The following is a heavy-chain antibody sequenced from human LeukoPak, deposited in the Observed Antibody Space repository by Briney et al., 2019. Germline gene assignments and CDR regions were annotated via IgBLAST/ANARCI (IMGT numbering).Heavy chain of an antibody. CDR2: INHSGST. Sequence: SETLSLTCAVYGGSFSGYYWSWIRQPPGKGLEWIGEINHSGSTNYNPSLESRVTISVDTSKNQFSLKLSSVTAADMAVYYCARAPFTLYSSGWYRWYFDLWGRGPLVTVSS. V-gene: IGHV4-34*01. CDR1: GGSFSGYY. CDR3: ARAPFTLYSSGWYRWYFDL. D-gene: IGHD6-19*01. J-gene: IGHJ2*01.